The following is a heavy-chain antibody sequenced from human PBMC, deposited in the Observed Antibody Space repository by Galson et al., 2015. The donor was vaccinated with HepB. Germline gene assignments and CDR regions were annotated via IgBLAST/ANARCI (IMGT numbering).Heavy chain of an antibody. CDR3: ARPQRAARHYYYGDFDY. D-gene: IGHD3-10*01. CDR2: IIPIFGTA. Sequence: SVKVSCKASGGTFSSYAISWVRQAPGQGLEWMGGIIPIFGTANYAQKFQGRVTITADESTSTAYMELSSLRSEDTAVYYCARPQRAARHYYYGDFDYWGQGTLVTVSS. CDR1: GGTFSSYA. V-gene: IGHV1-69*13. J-gene: IGHJ4*02.